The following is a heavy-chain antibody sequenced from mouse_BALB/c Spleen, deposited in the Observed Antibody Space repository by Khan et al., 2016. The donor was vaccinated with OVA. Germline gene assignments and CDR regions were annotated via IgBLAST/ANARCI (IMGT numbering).Heavy chain of an antibody. J-gene: IGHJ1*01. Sequence: QVQLKQSGPGLVQPSQSLSITCTVSGFSLTSYGVHWVRQSPGKGLEWLGVICSGGTTDYNVAFISSLSISKDNSKSHVFFKLNRLQAHDTAIYYCARNGDYGHWYFDVWGAGTTVTVSS. V-gene: IGHV2-2*01. CDR1: GFSLTSYG. D-gene: IGHD2-13*01. CDR2: ICSGGTT. CDR3: ARNGDYGHWYFDV.